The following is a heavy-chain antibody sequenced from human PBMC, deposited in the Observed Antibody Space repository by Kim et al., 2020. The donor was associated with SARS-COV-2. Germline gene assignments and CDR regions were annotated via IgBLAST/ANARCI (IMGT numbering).Heavy chain of an antibody. D-gene: IGHD6-13*01. Sequence: ASVKVSCKASGYTFTSYAIHWVRQAPGQRLAWMGWINAGNGNTKYSQKFQGRVTITRDTSASTAYMELSSLRSEDTAVYYCASYIHNRSSGTSYYYYGMDVWGQGTTVTVSS. CDR2: INAGNGNT. CDR3: ASYIHNRSSGTSYYYYGMDV. J-gene: IGHJ6*02. CDR1: GYTFTSYA. V-gene: IGHV1-3*01.